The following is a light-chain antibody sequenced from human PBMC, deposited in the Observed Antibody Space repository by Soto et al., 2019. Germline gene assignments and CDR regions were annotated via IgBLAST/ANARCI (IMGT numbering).Light chain of an antibody. CDR3: CSYAGSYTYV. CDR1: SSDVGGYNR. J-gene: IGLJ1*01. CDR2: DVN. V-gene: IGLV2-11*01. Sequence: QSSLTQPHSVSVSPGQSVTISCTGTSSDVGGYNRVSWYQQHPGKAPKLMLYDVNKRPSGVPDRFSGSKYGNTASLTISGLQAEDEADYYCCSYAGSYTYVFGTGTKVTVL.